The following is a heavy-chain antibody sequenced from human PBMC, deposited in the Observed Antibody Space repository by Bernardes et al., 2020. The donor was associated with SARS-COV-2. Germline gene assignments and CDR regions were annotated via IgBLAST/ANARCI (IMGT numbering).Heavy chain of an antibody. V-gene: IGHV2-5*02. CDR3: AHHSIAALFDY. CDR1: GFSLRHSGVG. CDR2: IYCDDDK. J-gene: IGHJ4*02. Sequence: SGSTLLNSTPTLTLTCPFSGFSLRHSGVGVGWIRQPLGKALECLALIYCDDDKRYSPSLKSRLTITKDTSKNQVVLTMTNMDPVDTATYYCAHHSIAALFDYWGQGTLVTVSS. D-gene: IGHD6-6*01.